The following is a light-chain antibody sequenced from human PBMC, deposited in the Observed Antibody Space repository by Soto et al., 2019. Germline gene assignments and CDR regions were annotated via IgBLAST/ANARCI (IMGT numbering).Light chain of an antibody. J-gene: IGKJ2*01. CDR2: DAS. V-gene: IGKV3-11*01. CDR1: QSVTSY. Sequence: EIVLTQSPATLSLSPGERATLSCRASQSVTSYVAWYQQKPGQAPRLLIYDASNRATGIPVRFSGSGSGTDFTLTISSLEPEDFAVYYCQQRSNWPLMYTFGQGTKLEIK. CDR3: QQRSNWPLMYT.